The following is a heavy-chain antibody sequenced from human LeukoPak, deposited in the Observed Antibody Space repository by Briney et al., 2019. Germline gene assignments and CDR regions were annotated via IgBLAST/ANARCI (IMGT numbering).Heavy chain of an antibody. V-gene: IGHV3-7*01. CDR2: IKQDGSAK. Sequence: GGSLRLSCAASGFTLSSYWMSWVRQAPGKGLEWVANIKQDGSAKYYVDSVKGRFTISRDNAKNSLYLQMNSLRAEDTTVYYCARGKYYFDYWGQGTLVTVSS. J-gene: IGHJ4*02. CDR3: ARGKYYFDY. CDR1: GFTLSSYW.